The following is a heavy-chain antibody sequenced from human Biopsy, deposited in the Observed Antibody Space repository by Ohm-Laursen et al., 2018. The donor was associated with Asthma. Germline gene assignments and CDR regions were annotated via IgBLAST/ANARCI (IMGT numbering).Heavy chain of an antibody. CDR1: GGSISSSHFQ. D-gene: IGHD6-13*01. Sequence: TLSLTCTVSGGSISSSHFQWGWIRQPPGKGLEWIGNTYYGGTTYYNPSLESRVTASADTSKNQFSLKLTSVTAADTAVYYCVRGSSSWHHGPFHYYYGLDVWGQGTTATVSS. CDR3: VRGSSSWHHGPFHYYYGLDV. V-gene: IGHV4-39*01. J-gene: IGHJ6*02. CDR2: TYYGGTT.